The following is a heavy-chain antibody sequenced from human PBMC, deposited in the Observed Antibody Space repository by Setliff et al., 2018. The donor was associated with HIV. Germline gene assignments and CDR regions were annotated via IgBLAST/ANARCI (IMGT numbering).Heavy chain of an antibody. J-gene: IGHJ4*02. V-gene: IGHV1-69*05. CDR2: IIPFFGTT. CDR3: ARGQGPVDY. CDR1: GGTFSSYA. Sequence: SVKVSCKASGGTFSSYAISWVRQAPGQGLEWMGGIIPFFGTTNYAQKFQGRVTLTSDASISTAYMELSGLRSDDTAVYYCARGQGPVDYWGQGTLVTVSS.